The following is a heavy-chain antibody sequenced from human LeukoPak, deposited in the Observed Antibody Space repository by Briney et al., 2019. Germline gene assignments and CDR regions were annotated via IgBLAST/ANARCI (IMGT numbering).Heavy chain of an antibody. J-gene: IGHJ4*02. D-gene: IGHD6-25*01. CDR2: ISSSSSYI. Sequence: GGSLRLSCAASGFTFSSYSMNWVRQAPGKGLEWVSSISSSSSYIYYADSVKGRFTISRDNSKNTLYLQMNSLRAEDTAVYYCAKDARRESGIFDYWGQGTLVTVSS. CDR3: AKDARRESGIFDY. CDR1: GFTFSSYS. V-gene: IGHV3-21*04.